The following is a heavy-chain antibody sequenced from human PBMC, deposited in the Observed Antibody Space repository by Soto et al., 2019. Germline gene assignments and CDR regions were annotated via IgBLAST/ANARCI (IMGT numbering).Heavy chain of an antibody. CDR3: ASEFPYYVSSDSYLDY. CDR2: TYYRSRWYN. D-gene: IGHD3-16*01. V-gene: IGHV6-1*01. CDR1: GDSVSGNSAA. Sequence: QVQLQQSGPGLVTPSQTLSLTCAISGDSVSGNSAAWNWIRQSPSRGLEWLGRTYYRSRWYNYLAVSVKSRITVAPATSKIQFSRHLTSGTPEDTAVYYCASEFPYYVSSDSYLDYWGQGALVTVSS. J-gene: IGHJ4*02.